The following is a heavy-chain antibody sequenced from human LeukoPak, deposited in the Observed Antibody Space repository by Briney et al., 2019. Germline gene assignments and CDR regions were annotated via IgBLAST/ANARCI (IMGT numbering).Heavy chain of an antibody. CDR3: AREGFQYYFDY. V-gene: IGHV3-9*01. CDR1: GFTFDDYA. J-gene: IGHJ4*02. CDR2: ISWNSGSI. D-gene: IGHD3-10*01. Sequence: PGGSLRLSCAASGFTFDDYAMHWVRQAPGKGLEWVSGISWNSGSIGYADSVKGRFTISRDNAKNSLYLQMNSLRAEDTAVYYCAREGFQYYFDYWGQGTLVTVSS.